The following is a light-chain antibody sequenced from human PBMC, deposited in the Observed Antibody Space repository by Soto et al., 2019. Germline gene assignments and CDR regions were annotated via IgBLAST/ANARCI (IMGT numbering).Light chain of an antibody. Sequence: DIQMTQSPSSLSASVGDRVTITCRASQGISNYLAWYQQKPGKVPKLLIYAASTLRSGVPSRFSGSGSGTDFTLTISSLQAEDVATYYCHKYNSAPLPFGQGTKVEIK. J-gene: IGKJ1*01. CDR2: AAS. CDR1: QGISNY. CDR3: HKYNSAPLP. V-gene: IGKV1-27*01.